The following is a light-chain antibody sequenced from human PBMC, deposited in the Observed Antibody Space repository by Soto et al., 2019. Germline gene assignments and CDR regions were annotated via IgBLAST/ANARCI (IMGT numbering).Light chain of an antibody. Sequence: QSVLTQPASVSGSPGQSITISCTGSSSDIGGYNYVSWYQQHPGKAPKLIIYDVSNRPSGVSDRFSGSKSGNTASLTISGLQAEDEADYYCGSYGGGDILDVFGIGTKLTVL. CDR1: SSDIGGYNY. CDR2: DVS. J-gene: IGLJ1*01. V-gene: IGLV2-14*03. CDR3: GSYGGGDILDV.